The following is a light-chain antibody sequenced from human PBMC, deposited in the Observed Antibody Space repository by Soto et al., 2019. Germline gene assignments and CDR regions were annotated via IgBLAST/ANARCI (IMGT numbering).Light chain of an antibody. CDR3: QQYNDWPT. V-gene: IGKV3-15*01. CDR1: QSISSSY. CDR2: GAS. J-gene: IGKJ1*01. Sequence: EIVLTQPPGTLSLSPGERATLSCRASQSISSSYLAWYQQKPGQAPRLLIYGASTRATGIPARFSGSGSGTEFTLTISSLQSEDFAVYYCQQYNDWPTFGQGTKVDIK.